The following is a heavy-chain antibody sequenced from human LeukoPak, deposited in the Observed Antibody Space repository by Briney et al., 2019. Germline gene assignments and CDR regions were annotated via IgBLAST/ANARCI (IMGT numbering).Heavy chain of an antibody. CDR2: INPDGGVT. J-gene: IGHJ3*02. D-gene: IGHD3-10*01. CDR1: GYSFTGYY. Sequence: ASVKVSCKASGYSFTGYYIHWVRQAPGQGLEWMGWINPDGGVTKSAQKFQGRVTMTRDKSINTVYMELSGLTSDDTALYYCARTLMVRGYLGAFDIWGQGTMVTVSS. V-gene: IGHV1-2*02. CDR3: ARTLMVRGYLGAFDI.